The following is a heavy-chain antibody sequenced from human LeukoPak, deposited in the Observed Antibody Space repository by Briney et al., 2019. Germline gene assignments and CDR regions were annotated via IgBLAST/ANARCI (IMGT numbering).Heavy chain of an antibody. CDR2: IKQDGSEK. CDR1: GFTLSSYW. CDR3: ARDFDSSGYPDAFDI. J-gene: IGHJ3*02. Sequence: GGSLRLSCAASGFTLSSYWMSWVRQAPGNGLEWVANIKQDGSEKYYVDSVKGRFTISRDNAKNSLYLQTNSLRAEDTAVYYCARDFDSSGYPDAFDIWGQGTMVTVSS. V-gene: IGHV3-7*01. D-gene: IGHD3-22*01.